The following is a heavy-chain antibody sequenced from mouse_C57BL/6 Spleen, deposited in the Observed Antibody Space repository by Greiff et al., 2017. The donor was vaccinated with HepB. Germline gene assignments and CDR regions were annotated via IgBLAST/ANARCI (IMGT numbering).Heavy chain of an antibody. V-gene: IGHV5-16*01. D-gene: IGHD2-1*01. CDR2: INYDGSST. CDR1: GFTFSDYY. Sequence: EVQVVESEGGLVQPGSSMKLSCTASGFTFSDYYMAWVRQVPEKGLEWVANINYDGSSTYYLDSLKSRFIISRDNAKNILYLQMSSLKSEDTATYYCARLGDYGNYYFDYWGQGTTLTVSS. J-gene: IGHJ2*01. CDR3: ARLGDYGNYYFDY.